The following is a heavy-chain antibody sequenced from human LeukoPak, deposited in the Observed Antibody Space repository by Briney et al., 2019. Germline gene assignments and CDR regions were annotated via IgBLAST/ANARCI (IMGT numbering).Heavy chain of an antibody. Sequence: SETLSLTCTVSGYSISSGGYYWSWIRQPPGKGLEWIGYIYHSGSTYYNPSLKSRVTISVDRSKNQFSLKLSSVTAADTAVYYCARCIRASSSRGSTFDYWGQGTLVTVSS. J-gene: IGHJ4*02. V-gene: IGHV4-30-2*01. CDR1: GYSISSGGYY. D-gene: IGHD6-6*01. CDR2: IYHSGST. CDR3: ARCIRASSSRGSTFDY.